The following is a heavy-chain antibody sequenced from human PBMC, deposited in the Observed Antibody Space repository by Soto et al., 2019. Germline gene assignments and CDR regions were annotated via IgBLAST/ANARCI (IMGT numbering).Heavy chain of an antibody. CDR1: GYTFTGYF. CDR2: INPYSGGA. CDR3: ARVIRGAYYNSPLDT. V-gene: IGHV1-2*02. Sequence: ASVKVSCKASGYTFTGYFTHWVRQAPGQGLEWMGWINPYSGGADYAQSFQGRVTMTRDTSISTVYMELSRLRFDDTAVYYCARVIRGAYYNSPLDTWGQGTVVTGS. J-gene: IGHJ5*02. D-gene: IGHD3-10*01.